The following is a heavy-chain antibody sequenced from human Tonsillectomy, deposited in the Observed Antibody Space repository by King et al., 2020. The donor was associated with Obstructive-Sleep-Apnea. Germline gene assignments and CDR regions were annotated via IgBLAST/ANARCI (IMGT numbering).Heavy chain of an antibody. CDR3: ARIEGDYGGNDYYFDY. CDR1: GGTFSSYA. V-gene: IGHV1-69*01. J-gene: IGHJ4*02. CDR2: IIPIFGAA. Sequence: VQLVESGAEVKKPGSSVKVSCKASGGTFSSYAISWVRQAPGQGLEWMGGIIPIFGAAKYAQKFQGRVTITADESTSTAYMELSSLRSEDTAVYYCARIEGDYGGNDYYFDYWGQGTLVTVSS. D-gene: IGHD4-23*01.